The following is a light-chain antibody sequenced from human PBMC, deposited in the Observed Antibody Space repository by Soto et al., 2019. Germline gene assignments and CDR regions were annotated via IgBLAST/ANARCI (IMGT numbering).Light chain of an antibody. CDR3: QQYGSSPFT. CDR2: GPS. Sequence: EIVVTQSRGTLSLSLGERATLSCWASQSISSNYLAWYQQKPGQPPRLLISGPSIRATGIPKRFSDSASGTNVTLTISSLEPEDLSVFYCQQYGSSPFTFGPGTKVDNK. V-gene: IGKV3-20*01. CDR1: QSISSNY. J-gene: IGKJ3*01.